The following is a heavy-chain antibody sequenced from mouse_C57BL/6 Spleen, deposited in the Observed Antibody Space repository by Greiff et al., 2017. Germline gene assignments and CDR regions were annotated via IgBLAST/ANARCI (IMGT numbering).Heavy chain of an antibody. V-gene: IGHV7-3*01. CDR3: ARGLYYFDY. CDR2: IRNKANGYTT. J-gene: IGHJ2*01. Sequence: EVKLMESGGGLVQPGGSLSLSCAASGFTFTDYYMSWVRQPPGKALEWLGFIRNKANGYTTEYSASVKGRFTISRDNSQSILYLQMNALRAEDSATYYCARGLYYFDYWGQGTILTVSS. CDR1: GFTFTDYY.